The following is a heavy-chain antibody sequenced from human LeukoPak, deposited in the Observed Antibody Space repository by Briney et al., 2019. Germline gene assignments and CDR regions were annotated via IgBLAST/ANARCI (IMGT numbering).Heavy chain of an antibody. Sequence: ASVKVSCKASGYTFTSYDINWVRQATGQGLEWMGWMNPNNGNTGYAQKFQGRVTMTRDTSISTAYMELSRLRSDDTAVYYCARDLGYDFWSGNYWGQGTLVTVSS. CDR3: ARDLGYDFWSGNY. J-gene: IGHJ4*02. V-gene: IGHV1-8*02. CDR2: MNPNNGNT. CDR1: GYTFTSYD. D-gene: IGHD3-3*01.